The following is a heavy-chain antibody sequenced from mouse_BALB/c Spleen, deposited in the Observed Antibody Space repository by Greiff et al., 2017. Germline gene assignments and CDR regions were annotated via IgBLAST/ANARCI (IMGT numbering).Heavy chain of an antibody. J-gene: IGHJ4*01. V-gene: IGHV5-17*02. CDR3: ARGITRDYYAMDY. D-gene: IGHD2-4*01. Sequence: DVKLQESGGGLVPPGGSRKLSCAASGFTFSSFGMHWVRQAPEKGLEWVAYISSGSSTIYYADTVKGRFTISRDNPKNTLFLQMTSLRSEDTAMYYCARGITRDYYAMDYWGEGTSVTVSS. CDR2: ISSGSSTI. CDR1: GFTFSSFG.